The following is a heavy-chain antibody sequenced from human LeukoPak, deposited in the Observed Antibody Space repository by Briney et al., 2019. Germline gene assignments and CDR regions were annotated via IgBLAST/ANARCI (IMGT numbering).Heavy chain of an antibody. CDR1: GFTFSGSA. Sequence: PGGSLKLSCAASGFTFSGSAMHWVRQASGEGLEWVGLIGNKVSNYATEYAASLRGRFTISRDDSKDTAYLQVNSLKTEDTAVYYCAGNYDSWTGLNYWGQGTLVTVSS. CDR3: AGNYDSWTGLNY. CDR2: IGNKVSNYAT. J-gene: IGHJ4*02. D-gene: IGHD3-3*01. V-gene: IGHV3-73*01.